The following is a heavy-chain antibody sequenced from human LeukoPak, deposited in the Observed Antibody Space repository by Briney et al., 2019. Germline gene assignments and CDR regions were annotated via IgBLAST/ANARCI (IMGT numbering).Heavy chain of an antibody. D-gene: IGHD6-6*01. CDR2: ISGSGGST. CDR1: GFTFSSYA. V-gene: IGHV3-23*01. J-gene: IGHJ4*02. Sequence: PGGSLRLSCAASGFTFSSYAMSWVRQAPGKGLEWVSAISGSGGSTYYADSVKGRFTISRDNARNSLYLQMNSLRAEDTAVYYCARGARIAARLRGPPDYWGQGTLVTVSS. CDR3: ARGARIAARLRGPPDY.